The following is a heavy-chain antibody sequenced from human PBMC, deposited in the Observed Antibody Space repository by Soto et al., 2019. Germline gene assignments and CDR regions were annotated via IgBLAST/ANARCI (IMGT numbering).Heavy chain of an antibody. CDR1: GFTFNNHA. CDR3: AKRPGNYNEHYFEY. V-gene: IGHV3-23*01. D-gene: IGHD3-10*01. CDR2: ISDNT. Sequence: EVQLLESGGDLVQPGGSLRLSSAASGFTFNNHAMSWVRQAPGKGLEWVSSISDNTYYADSVKGRFTISRDNSKSTLYLQMNSLRAEDTAVYYCAKRPGNYNEHYFEYWGQGTLVTVSS. J-gene: IGHJ4*02.